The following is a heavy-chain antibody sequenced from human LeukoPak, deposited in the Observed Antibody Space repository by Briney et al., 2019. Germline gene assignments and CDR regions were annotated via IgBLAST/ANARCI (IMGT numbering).Heavy chain of an antibody. Sequence: GGSLRLSCAASGFTFDDYAMHWVRQAPGKGLEWVSGISWNSGSIGYADSVKGRFTISRDNAKNSLYLEMNSLRAEDTAVYYCARGTTGLDYWGQGTLVTVSS. CDR3: ARGTTGLDY. J-gene: IGHJ4*02. D-gene: IGHD4-17*01. V-gene: IGHV3-9*01. CDR2: ISWNSGSI. CDR1: GFTFDDYA.